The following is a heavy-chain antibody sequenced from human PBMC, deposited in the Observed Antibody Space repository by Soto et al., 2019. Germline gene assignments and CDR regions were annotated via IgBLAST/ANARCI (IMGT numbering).Heavy chain of an antibody. CDR1: GFTFSSYD. CDR3: ARGDSSGYLVGKDAFDI. J-gene: IGHJ3*02. CDR2: IGTAGDT. D-gene: IGHD3-22*01. V-gene: IGHV3-13*01. Sequence: GGSLRLSCAASGFTFSSYDMHWVRQATGKGLEWVSAIGTAGDTYYPGSVKGRFTISRENAKNSLYLQMNSLRAEDTAVYYCARGDSSGYLVGKDAFDIWGQGTMVTVSS.